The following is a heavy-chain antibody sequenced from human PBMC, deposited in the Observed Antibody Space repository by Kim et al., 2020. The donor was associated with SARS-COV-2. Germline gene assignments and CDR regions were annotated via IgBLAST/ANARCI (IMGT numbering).Heavy chain of an antibody. Sequence: GGSLRRSCAASGFTLSNYAMHWVRQAPGKGLEYVSALSSNGRRIYYVDSVKERFTVSRDNSKNMLFLQMGSLRVEDTAVYYCARGPYDIVTGYLFSDGMDVWGQGTTVTVSS. V-gene: IGHV3-64*02. CDR3: ARGPYDIVTGYLFSDGMDV. CDR1: GFTLSNYA. CDR2: LSSNGRRI. J-gene: IGHJ6*02. D-gene: IGHD3-9*01.